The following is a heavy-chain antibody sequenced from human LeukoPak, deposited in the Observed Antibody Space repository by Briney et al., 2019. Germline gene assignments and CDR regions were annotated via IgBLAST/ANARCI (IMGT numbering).Heavy chain of an antibody. CDR2: ISSSSSYI. J-gene: IGHJ6*03. CDR1: GFTFSSYS. Sequence: GGSLRLSCAASGFTFSSYSMNWVRQAPGKGLEWVSSISSSSSYIYYADSVKGRFTISRDNAENSPYLQMNSLRAEDTAVYYCARDAFYGDDYYYYYMDVWGKGTTVTISS. D-gene: IGHD4-17*01. CDR3: ARDAFYGDDYYYYYMDV. V-gene: IGHV3-21*01.